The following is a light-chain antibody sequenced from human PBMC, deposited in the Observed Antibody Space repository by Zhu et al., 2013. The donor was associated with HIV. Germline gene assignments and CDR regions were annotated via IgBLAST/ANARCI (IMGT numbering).Light chain of an antibody. J-gene: IGKJ5*01. Sequence: DIQMTQSPSTLSASVGDRVTITCRASESISVWLAWYQQKPGKAPKLLISKASNLENGVPSRFSGSGSGTDFTLTISSLEPEDFAVLYCQQRSNWPITFGQGHDWRLN. CDR1: ESISVW. CDR3: QQRSNWPIT. V-gene: IGKV1-5*03. CDR2: KAS.